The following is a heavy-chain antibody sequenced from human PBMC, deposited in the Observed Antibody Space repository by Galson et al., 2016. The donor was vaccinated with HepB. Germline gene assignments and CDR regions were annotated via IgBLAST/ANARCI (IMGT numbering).Heavy chain of an antibody. J-gene: IGHJ4*02. CDR1: GDSVSSNTAA. CDR2: TFYRSQWRS. CDR3: AKSGHYYFDA. V-gene: IGHV6-1*01. D-gene: IGHD3-10*01. Sequence: CAISGDSVSSNTAAWNWIRQSPSRGLEWLGRTFYRSQWRSDYAVSVKGRITVTPDTSKNQLSLQLNSVTPEDTSMYYCAKSGHYYFDAWGQGTLVTVSS.